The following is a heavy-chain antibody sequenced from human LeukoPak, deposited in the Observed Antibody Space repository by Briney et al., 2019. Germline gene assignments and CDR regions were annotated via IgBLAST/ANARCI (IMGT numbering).Heavy chain of an antibody. CDR1: GFTFSSYE. Sequence: GGSLRLSCAASGFTFSSYEMNWVRQAPGKGLEWVSYISSSGSTIYYADSVKGRFTISRDNAKNSLYLQMNSLRAEDTAVYYCARDRLGTSYFDHWGQGTLVTVSS. CDR2: ISSSGSTI. J-gene: IGHJ4*02. CDR3: ARDRLGTSYFDH. V-gene: IGHV3-48*03.